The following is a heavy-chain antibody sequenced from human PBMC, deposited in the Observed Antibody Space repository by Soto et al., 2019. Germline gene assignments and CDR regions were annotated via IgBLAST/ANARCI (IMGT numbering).Heavy chain of an antibody. V-gene: IGHV4-30-2*01. Sequence: QLQLQESGSGLVKPSQTLSLTCAVSGGSISSGGYSRSWLRQPPGKGLEWIGYMYPSGSTYYNPSRKSRGTIAIDGAKSRFSRKLSSVTAAETAVDYCARVPDYWGEGILVTVSS. CDR1: GGSISSGGYS. CDR3: ARVPDY. D-gene: IGHD2-2*01. J-gene: IGHJ4*02. CDR2: MYPSGST.